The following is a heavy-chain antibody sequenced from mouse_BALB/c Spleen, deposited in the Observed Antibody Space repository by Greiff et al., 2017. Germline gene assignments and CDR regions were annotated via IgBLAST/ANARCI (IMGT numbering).Heavy chain of an antibody. CDR2: IYPYNGGT. CDR1: GYTFTDYN. D-gene: IGHD2-12*01. CDR3: ASSYYDAMDY. Sequence: EVQLQQSGPELVKPGASVKISCKASGYTFTDYNMHWVKQSHGKSLEWIGYIYPYNGGTGYNQKFKSKATLTVDNSSSTAYMELRSLTSEDSAVYYCASSYYDAMDYWGQGTSVTVSS. J-gene: IGHJ4*01. V-gene: IGHV1S29*02.